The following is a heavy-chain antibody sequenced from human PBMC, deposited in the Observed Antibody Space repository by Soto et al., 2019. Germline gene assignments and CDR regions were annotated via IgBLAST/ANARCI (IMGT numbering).Heavy chain of an antibody. V-gene: IGHV3-74*01. Sequence: GCSLRLSCAASRFTFSNYWIPLVRQAPGKGPMWVSRINGVGTYTNYADSVRGRFSISRDNSENTVYLQMNSLRAEDTAMYYCVRDFRSSDFWGQGTPVTGSS. D-gene: IGHD3-3*01. CDR3: VRDFRSSDF. J-gene: IGHJ4*02. CDR1: RFTFSNYW. CDR2: INGVGTYT.